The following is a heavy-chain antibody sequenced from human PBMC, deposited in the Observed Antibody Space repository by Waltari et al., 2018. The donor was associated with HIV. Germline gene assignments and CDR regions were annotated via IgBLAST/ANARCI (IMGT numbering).Heavy chain of an antibody. J-gene: IGHJ4*02. V-gene: IGHV1-18*01. D-gene: IGHD4-17*01. CDR3: ARSHCAVTSCGSIDY. Sequence: QVQLVQSGAQVKKPGASVKVSCKASGYPFTTYGITWVRQAPGQGLEWLGWIGTHNGNADFAPKTQVRIHLTIDTSTSTAYMELTSLRSDDTAVYYCARSHCAVTSCGSIDYWGQGTLVTVSS. CDR2: IGTHNGNA. CDR1: GYPFTTYG.